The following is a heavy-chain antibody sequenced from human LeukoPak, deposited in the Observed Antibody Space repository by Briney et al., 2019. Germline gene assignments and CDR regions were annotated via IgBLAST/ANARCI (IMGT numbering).Heavy chain of an antibody. Sequence: SETLSLTCTVSGGSISSYYWSWIRQPPGKGLEWIGYIYYSGNTNYNPSLTSRITISGDTSKNQFSLKLGSVTAADTAVYYCARQSAAAWYYFDYWGQGTLVTVSS. J-gene: IGHJ4*02. CDR2: IYYSGNT. CDR1: GGSISSYY. D-gene: IGHD6-13*01. CDR3: ARQSAAAWYYFDY. V-gene: IGHV4-59*08.